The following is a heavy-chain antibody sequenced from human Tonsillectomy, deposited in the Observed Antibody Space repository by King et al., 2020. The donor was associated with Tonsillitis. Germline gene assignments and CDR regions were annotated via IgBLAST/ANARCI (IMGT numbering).Heavy chain of an antibody. CDR2: IDPSDSYT. CDR1: GYNFTNYW. V-gene: IGHV5-10-1*03. D-gene: IGHD3-10*01. Sequence: VQLVESGAEVKKPGESLRISCEGSGYNFTNYWITWVRQMPGKGLEWMGRIDPSDSYTNYSPSFQGHVTISVDKSISTASLQWNSLRASDTAMYYCARYYYTSGSYLNWFDPWGQGTLVTVSS. J-gene: IGHJ5*02. CDR3: ARYYYTSGSYLNWFDP.